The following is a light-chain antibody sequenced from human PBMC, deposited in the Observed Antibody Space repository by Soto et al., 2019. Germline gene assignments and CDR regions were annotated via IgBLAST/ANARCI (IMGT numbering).Light chain of an antibody. CDR1: QGLGSA. CDR3: QQYDNLPLT. Sequence: AIRMTQSPSSLSASTGDRVTITCRASQGLGSALAWYQQKPGKAPNVLIYDASTLQSGVPSRFSGGGSGTDFTFTISSLQPGDIATYYCQQYDNLPLTFGGGTKVEIK. CDR2: DAS. V-gene: IGKV1-8*01. J-gene: IGKJ4*01.